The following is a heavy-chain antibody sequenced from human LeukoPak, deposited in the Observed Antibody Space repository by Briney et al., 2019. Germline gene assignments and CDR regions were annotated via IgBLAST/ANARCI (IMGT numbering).Heavy chain of an antibody. CDR2: INPNSGGT. Sequence: ASVKVSFKASGYTFTGYYMHWVRQAPRQGLEWMGRINPNSGGTNYAKKFQGRGTMTRETTISNTYMDLSRLGSDDTAVYSCARDIGYWGQGTLVIVSS. J-gene: IGHJ4*02. V-gene: IGHV1-2*02. CDR1: GYTFTGYY. CDR3: ARDIGY.